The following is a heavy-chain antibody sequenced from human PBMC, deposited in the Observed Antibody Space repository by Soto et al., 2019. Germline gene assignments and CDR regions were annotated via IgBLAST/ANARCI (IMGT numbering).Heavy chain of an antibody. CDR1: GYTFTSYG. CDR3: ARDRAAAGTYYYYGMDV. CDR2: ISAYNGNT. V-gene: IGHV1-18*04. Sequence: SVKVSCKASGYTFTSYGISWVRQAPGQGLEWMGWISAYNGNTNYAQKLQGRVTMTTDTSTSTAYMELRSLRSDDTAVYYCARDRAAAGTYYYYGMDVWGKGTTVTVS. J-gene: IGHJ6*04. D-gene: IGHD6-13*01.